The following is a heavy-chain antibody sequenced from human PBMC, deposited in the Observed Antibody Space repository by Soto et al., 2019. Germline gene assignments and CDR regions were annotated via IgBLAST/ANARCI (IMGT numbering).Heavy chain of an antibody. CDR2: INHSGST. D-gene: IGHD1-26*01. CDR3: ARRLGVAQRYYYYDMDV. CDR1: GGSFSGYY. J-gene: IGHJ6*03. V-gene: IGHV4-34*01. Sequence: SETLSLTCAVYGGSFSGYYWSWIRQPPGKGLEWIGEINHSGSTNYNPSLKSRVTISVDTSKNQFSLKLSSVTAADTAVYYCARRLGVAQRYYYYDMDVWGKGTTVTVSS.